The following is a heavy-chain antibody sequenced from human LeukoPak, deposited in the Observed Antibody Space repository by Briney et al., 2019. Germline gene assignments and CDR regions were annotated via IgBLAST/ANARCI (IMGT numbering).Heavy chain of an antibody. CDR2: IFYSGST. CDR1: GGSISSGSYY. V-gene: IGHV4-39*07. J-gene: IGHJ6*03. Sequence: SETLSLTCTVSGGSISSGSYYWGWIRQPPGKGLEWIGSIFYSGSTYYNPSLKSRVTISVDTSKNQFSLKLNSVTAADTAVYYCARGYSGYDKKDYYHYYYMDVWGKGTAVTVSS. CDR3: ARGYSGYDKKDYYHYYYMDV. D-gene: IGHD5-12*01.